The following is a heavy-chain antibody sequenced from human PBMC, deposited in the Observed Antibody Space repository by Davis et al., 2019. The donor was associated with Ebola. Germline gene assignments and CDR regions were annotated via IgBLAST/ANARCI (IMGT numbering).Heavy chain of an antibody. V-gene: IGHV3-74*01. CDR2: ISHDGTIT. CDR1: GFAFSSYV. Sequence: GESLKISCAASGFAFSSYVMHWVRQAPGKGLVWVSRISHDGTITTYADSVKGRFTISRDDAKNSLSLQMNSLRAEDTAVYYCARDDRLTSSSLDYWGQGTLVTVSS. J-gene: IGHJ4*02. D-gene: IGHD6-13*01. CDR3: ARDDRLTSSSLDY.